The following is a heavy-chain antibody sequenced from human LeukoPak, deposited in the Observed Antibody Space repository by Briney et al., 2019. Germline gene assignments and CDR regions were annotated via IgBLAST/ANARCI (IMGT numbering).Heavy chain of an antibody. D-gene: IGHD1-26*01. CDR1: GFTFDDYG. J-gene: IGHJ2*01. Sequence: GGSLRLSCAASGFTFDDYGMSWVRQAPGKGLEWVSGINWNGGSTGYADSVKGRFTISRDNAKNSLYLQMNSLRAEDTAVYYCARRSGHFYWNFDLWGRGTLVTVSS. CDR3: ARRSGHFYWNFDL. V-gene: IGHV3-20*04. CDR2: INWNGGST.